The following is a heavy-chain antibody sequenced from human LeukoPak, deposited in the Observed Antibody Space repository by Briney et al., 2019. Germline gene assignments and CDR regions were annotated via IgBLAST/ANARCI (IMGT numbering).Heavy chain of an antibody. D-gene: IGHD7-27*01. V-gene: IGHV4-59*08. Sequence: KPSETLSLTCTVSGDSISSYYWSWIRQPPGKGLEWIGYIYYSGSTNYNPSLKSRVTISVDTSKNQVSLKLSSVTAADTAVYYCSRHYSLTGGRLSGYWLNPWGQGTLVTVSS. J-gene: IGHJ5*02. CDR2: IYYSGST. CDR1: GDSISSYY. CDR3: SRHYSLTGGRLSGYWLNP.